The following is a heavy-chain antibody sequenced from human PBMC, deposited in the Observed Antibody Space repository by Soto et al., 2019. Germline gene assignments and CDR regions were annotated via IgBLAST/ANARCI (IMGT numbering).Heavy chain of an antibody. J-gene: IGHJ5*02. CDR1: GYSFTTYW. CDR3: AREKSDLELFNWLDP. V-gene: IGHV5-10-1*01. CDR2: IDPRDSYT. Sequence: GESLKISCEASGYSFTTYWISWVRQMPGKGLEWMGAIDPRDSYTKYSPSFQGHVTISVDKSISTAYLQWNSLKASDTAIYYCAREKSDLELFNWLDPWGQGTLVTVSS. D-gene: IGHD1-7*01.